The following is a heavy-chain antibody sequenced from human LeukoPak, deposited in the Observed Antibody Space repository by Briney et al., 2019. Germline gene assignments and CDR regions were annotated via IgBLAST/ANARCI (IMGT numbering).Heavy chain of an antibody. Sequence: PSETLSLTCTVSGGSISSHFWSWIRQPPGKGLEWIAYIYYSGSTDYNPSLKSRVTISVDTSKNQFSLKLSSVTAADTAVYYCARDGSYSSSWYFNGLDYWGQGTLVTVSS. D-gene: IGHD6-13*01. CDR2: IYYSGST. CDR3: ARDGSYSSSWYFNGLDY. V-gene: IGHV4-59*11. J-gene: IGHJ4*02. CDR1: GGSISSHF.